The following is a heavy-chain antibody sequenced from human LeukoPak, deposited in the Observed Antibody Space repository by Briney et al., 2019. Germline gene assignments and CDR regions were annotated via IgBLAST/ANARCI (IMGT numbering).Heavy chain of an antibody. CDR3: VREGGEAVGTGEGNWFDP. CDR2: ISGSSSDM. D-gene: IGHD6-13*01. J-gene: IGHJ5*02. Sequence: PGGTLRLSCAASGFTFSSYSMNWVRQAPGKGLEWGSSISGSSSDMYYADSVKGRFTNSRDNAKNLLYLRMNSLRAEDTAVYYCVREGGEAVGTGEGNWFDPWGQGTLVTVSS. CDR1: GFTFSSYS. V-gene: IGHV3-21*01.